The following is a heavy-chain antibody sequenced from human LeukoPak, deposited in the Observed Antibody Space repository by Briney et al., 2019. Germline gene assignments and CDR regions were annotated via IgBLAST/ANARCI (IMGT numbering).Heavy chain of an antibody. D-gene: IGHD3-10*01. Sequence: SETLSLTCTVSGDSISSSSYYWGWIRQSPGKGLEWIGSIPYSGSTYYNPSLKSRLTISVDTSKNQFSLKLSSVTAADTAVYYCARCKDYYVSGSYYKTFDYWGQGTLVTVSS. V-gene: IGHV4-39*07. CDR1: GDSISSSSYY. CDR3: ARCKDYYVSGSYYKTFDY. CDR2: IPYSGST. J-gene: IGHJ4*02.